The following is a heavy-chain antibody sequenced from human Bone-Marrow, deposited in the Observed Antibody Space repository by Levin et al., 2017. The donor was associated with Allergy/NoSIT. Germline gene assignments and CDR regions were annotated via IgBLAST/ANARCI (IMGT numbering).Heavy chain of an antibody. V-gene: IGHV3-48*02. CDR3: ARGYGAIDY. Sequence: GESLKISCAASGFTFSTYIINWVRQAPGKGLEWVAYISSSSSTRYYADSVKGRFNILTDNAKNSLYLQMNSLRDEDTAVYYCARGYGAIDYWGQGTLVTVSS. CDR2: ISSSSSTR. D-gene: IGHD4/OR15-4a*01. CDR1: GFTFSTYI. J-gene: IGHJ4*02.